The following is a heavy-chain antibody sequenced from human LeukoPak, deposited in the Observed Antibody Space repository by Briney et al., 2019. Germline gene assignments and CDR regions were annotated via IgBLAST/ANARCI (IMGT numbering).Heavy chain of an antibody. D-gene: IGHD6-6*01. V-gene: IGHV3-20*04. CDR3: ARSSVSAYAFDI. J-gene: IGHJ3*02. CDR1: GFTFDDYG. Sequence: GGSLRLSCAASGFTFDDYGRSWVRQGPGKGLEWVSGINWNGGSTGYADPVKGRFTISRDNAKKSLYLQMNSLRAEDTALYYCARSSVSAYAFDIWGQGTMVTVSS. CDR2: INWNGGST.